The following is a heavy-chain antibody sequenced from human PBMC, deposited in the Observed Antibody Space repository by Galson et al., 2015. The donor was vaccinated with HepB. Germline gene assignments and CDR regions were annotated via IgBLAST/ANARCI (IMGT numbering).Heavy chain of an antibody. CDR1: GHTLSDLS. D-gene: IGHD3-10*01. CDR2: FDPEDGKT. Sequence: SVKVSCKVSGHTLSDLSMHWVRQAPGKGLEWMGGFDPEDGKTIYAQKFQGRVTMTEDTSTDTGYMELSSLRSEDTAVYYCAVPFTLSPGEVRGVNYYHYYGMDVWGQGTTVTVSS. CDR3: AVPFTLSPGEVRGVNYYHYYGMDV. V-gene: IGHV1-24*01. J-gene: IGHJ6*02.